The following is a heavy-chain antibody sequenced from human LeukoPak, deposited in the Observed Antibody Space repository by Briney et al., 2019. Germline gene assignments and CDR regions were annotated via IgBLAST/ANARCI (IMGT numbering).Heavy chain of an antibody. CDR1: GFTFSNAW. Sequence: GGSLRLSCAASGFTFSNAWMSWVRQAPGKGLEWVGRIKSKTDGGTTDYAAPVKCRFTISRDDSKNTLYLQMNSLKTEDTAVYYCTTPKYSSGWTDYFDYWGQGTLVTVSS. D-gene: IGHD6-19*01. V-gene: IGHV3-15*01. CDR2: IKSKTDGGTT. J-gene: IGHJ4*02. CDR3: TTPKYSSGWTDYFDY.